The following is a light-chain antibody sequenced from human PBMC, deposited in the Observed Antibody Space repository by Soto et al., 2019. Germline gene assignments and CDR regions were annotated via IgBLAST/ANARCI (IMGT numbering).Light chain of an antibody. J-gene: IGKJ1*01. Sequence: DVQMTQSPSSLSASVRDIVTITCRASQTINSYLNWYQQKPGKAPKLLIYAASSLKSGVPSRFSGSGSGTDFTLTISNLQPEDFATYYCQQSYSTFKTFGQGTKVESK. CDR3: QQSYSTFKT. CDR2: AAS. CDR1: QTINSY. V-gene: IGKV1-39*01.